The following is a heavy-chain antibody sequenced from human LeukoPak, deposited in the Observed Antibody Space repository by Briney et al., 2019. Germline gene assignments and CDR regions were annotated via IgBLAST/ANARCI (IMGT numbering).Heavy chain of an antibody. J-gene: IGHJ4*02. V-gene: IGHV3-21*01. CDR3: ARDPAATYYYDSSGYYDY. D-gene: IGHD3-22*01. CDR1: GFTFSSYS. CDR2: IISSSSYI. Sequence: GGSLRLSCAASGFTFSSYSMNWVRQAPGKGLEWVSSIISSSSYIYYADSVKSPFTTSRDNAKNSLYLQMNSLRAEDTAVYYCARDPAATYYYDSSGYYDYWGQGTLVTASS.